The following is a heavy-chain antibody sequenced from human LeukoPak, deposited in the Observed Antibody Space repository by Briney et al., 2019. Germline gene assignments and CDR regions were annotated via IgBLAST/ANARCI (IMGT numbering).Heavy chain of an antibody. Sequence: SETLSLTCTVSGGSISSSSYYWGWIRQPPGKGLEWIGSIYYSGSTYYNPSLKSRVTIFVDTSKNQFSLKLSSVTAADTAMYYCARYWGPYDNSGAYFDYWGQGTLVTVSS. CDR2: IYYSGST. V-gene: IGHV4-39*01. CDR3: ARYWGPYDNSGAYFDY. D-gene: IGHD3-22*01. CDR1: GGSISSSSYY. J-gene: IGHJ4*02.